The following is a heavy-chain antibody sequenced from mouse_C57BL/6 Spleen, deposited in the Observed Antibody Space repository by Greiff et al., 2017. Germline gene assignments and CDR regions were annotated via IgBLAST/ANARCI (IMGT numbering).Heavy chain of an antibody. CDR1: GYTFTSYW. D-gene: IGHD1-3*01. CDR2: IHPNSGST. J-gene: IGHJ4*01. CDR3: AREELDYAMDY. Sequence: QVQLQQPGAELVKPGASVKLSCKASGYTFTSYWMHWVKQRPGQGLEWIGMIHPNSGSTNYNEKFKSKATLTVDKSSSTAYMQLSSLTSEDSAVXYCAREELDYAMDYWGQGTSVTVSS. V-gene: IGHV1-64*01.